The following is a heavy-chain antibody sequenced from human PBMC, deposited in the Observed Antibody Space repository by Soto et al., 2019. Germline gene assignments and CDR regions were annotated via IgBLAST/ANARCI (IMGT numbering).Heavy chain of an antibody. J-gene: IGHJ4*02. CDR1: GFTFSNYG. V-gene: IGHV3-33*06. CDR3: ANNFDY. Sequence: QVQLVESGGGVVQPERSLRLSCTTSGFTFSNYGMHWVRQAPGKGLEWVAVIWHDGGNKFYADSVKGRFTVSRDNSKNTLYLQMNSLRPDDTAVYYCANNFDYWGRGTLVTDSS. CDR2: IWHDGGNK.